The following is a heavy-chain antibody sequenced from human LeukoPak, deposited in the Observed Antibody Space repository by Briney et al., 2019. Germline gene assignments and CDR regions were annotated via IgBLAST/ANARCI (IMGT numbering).Heavy chain of an antibody. CDR1: GFTFSSYG. D-gene: IGHD6-13*01. J-gene: IGHJ2*01. CDR3: AKDKVAAAGNWYFDL. Sequence: PGRSLRLSCAASGFTFSSYGMHWVRQAPGKGLEWVAVISYDGSNKYYADSVKGRFTISRDNSKNTLYLQMNSLRAEDTAVYYCAKDKVAAAGNWYFDLWGRGTLVTVSS. CDR2: ISYDGSNK. V-gene: IGHV3-30*18.